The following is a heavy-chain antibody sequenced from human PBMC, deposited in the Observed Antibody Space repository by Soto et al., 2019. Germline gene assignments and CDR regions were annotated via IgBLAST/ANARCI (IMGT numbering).Heavy chain of an antibody. CDR1: GFTFSSYG. CDR2: ISYDGSNK. J-gene: IGHJ6*02. V-gene: IGHV3-30*18. CDR3: AKLRYSYGLNRYYYYGMDV. D-gene: IGHD5-18*01. Sequence: QVQLVESGGGGVQPGRSLRLSCAASGFTFSSYGMHGVRQAPGKGLEWVAFISYDGSNKYYADSVKGRFTISRDNSKNTLYLQMNSLRAEDTAVYYCAKLRYSYGLNRYYYYGMDVWGLGTTVTVSS.